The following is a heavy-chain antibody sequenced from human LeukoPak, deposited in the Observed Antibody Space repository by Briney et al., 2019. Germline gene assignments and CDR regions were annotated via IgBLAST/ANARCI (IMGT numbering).Heavy chain of an antibody. CDR2: ISYDGSNK. J-gene: IGHJ4*02. CDR1: GFTFSSYA. D-gene: IGHD6-13*01. Sequence: PGGSLRLSCAASGFTFSSYAMHWVRQAPGKGLEWVAVISYDGSNKYYADSVKGRFTISRDNSKNTLYLQMNSLRAEDTAVYYCARDESPEHGSIAAGRAGYWGQGTLVTVSS. CDR3: ARDESPEHGSIAAGRAGY. V-gene: IGHV3-30-3*01.